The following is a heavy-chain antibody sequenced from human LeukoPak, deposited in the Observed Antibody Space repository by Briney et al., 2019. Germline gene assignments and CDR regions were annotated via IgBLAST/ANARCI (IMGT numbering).Heavy chain of an antibody. CDR2: ISGSGGST. J-gene: IGHJ3*02. CDR3: AKNRPYGSGSPRGAFDI. V-gene: IGHV3-23*01. D-gene: IGHD3-10*01. Sequence: GGSLRLSCAASGFTFSSYAMSWVRQAPGKGLEWVSAISGSGGSTYYADSVKGRFTISRDNSKNTLYLQMNSLRAEDTAVYYCAKNRPYGSGSPRGAFDIWGQGTMVTVSS. CDR1: GFTFSSYA.